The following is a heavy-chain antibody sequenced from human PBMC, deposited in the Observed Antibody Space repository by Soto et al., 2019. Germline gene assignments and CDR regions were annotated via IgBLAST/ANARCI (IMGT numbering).Heavy chain of an antibody. CDR1: GLHFSTFL. J-gene: IGHJ5*02. CDR2: INTDGSKT. Sequence: GGSMRLSCAASGLHFSTFLMHWVRKTPGKGLVWVSRINTDGSKTTYAASVKGRFTISRDNAKNTVYLQMDSLRAEDTAVYYCATVATNSYNWLDPWGQGTLVTVSS. D-gene: IGHD5-12*01. CDR3: ATVATNSYNWLDP. V-gene: IGHV3-74*01.